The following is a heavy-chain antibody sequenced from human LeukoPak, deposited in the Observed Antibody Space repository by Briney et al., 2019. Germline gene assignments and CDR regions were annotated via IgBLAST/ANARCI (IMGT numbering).Heavy chain of an antibody. Sequence: PSETLSLTCTVSGGSISNKYWSWIRQPPGKGLEWIGYIYYSGSTNYNPSLKSRVTISVDTSKNQFSLKLSSETAADTAVYHCARGGWYYFEYWGQGVLVTVSS. CDR3: ARGGWYYFEY. V-gene: IGHV4-59*08. CDR2: IYYSGST. CDR1: GGSISNKY. J-gene: IGHJ4*02.